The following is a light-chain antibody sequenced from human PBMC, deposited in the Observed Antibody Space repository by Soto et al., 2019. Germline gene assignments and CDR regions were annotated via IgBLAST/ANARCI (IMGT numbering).Light chain of an antibody. Sequence: EIVMTQSPATLSVSPGERATLSCRASQSVSSNLAWYQQKPGQAPRLLIYGAYTRATGIPARFSGSGSGTEFTLTISSLQSEDFAVYYCQQYNNWPPMYTFGQGTKLEIK. CDR3: QQYNNWPPMYT. CDR2: GAY. J-gene: IGKJ2*01. V-gene: IGKV3-15*01. CDR1: QSVSSN.